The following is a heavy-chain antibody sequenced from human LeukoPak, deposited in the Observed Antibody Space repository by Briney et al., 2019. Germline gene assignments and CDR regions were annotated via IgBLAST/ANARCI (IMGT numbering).Heavy chain of an antibody. D-gene: IGHD1-1*01. J-gene: IGHJ4*03. Sequence: GGSLRLSCAASGFTFSSYGMHWVRQAPGKGLEWVAVISYDGSNKYCADSVKGRFTISRDNSKNTLYLQMNSLRAEDTAVYYCSKASGGYPDPFQYYWGHGNPGTVSS. CDR1: GFTFSSYG. V-gene: IGHV3-30*18. CDR3: SKASGGYPDPFQYY. CDR2: ISYDGSNK.